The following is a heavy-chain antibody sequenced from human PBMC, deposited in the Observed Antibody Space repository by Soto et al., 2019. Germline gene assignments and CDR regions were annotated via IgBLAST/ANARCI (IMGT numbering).Heavy chain of an antibody. D-gene: IGHD3-22*01. V-gene: IGHV1-69*02. CDR3: APGPRITMIPPIQLDY. CDR2: IIPILGIA. Sequence: SVKVSCKASGGTFSSYTISWVRQAPGQGLEWMGRIIPILGIANYAQKFQGRVTITADNSTSTAYLELSSLRSEDTAVYYCAPGPRITMIPPIQLDYWGQRTLVTVSS. J-gene: IGHJ4*02. CDR1: GGTFSSYT.